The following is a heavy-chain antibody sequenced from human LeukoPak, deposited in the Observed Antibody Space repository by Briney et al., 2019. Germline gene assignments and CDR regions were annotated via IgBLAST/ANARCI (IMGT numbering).Heavy chain of an antibody. V-gene: IGHV3-48*02. J-gene: IGHJ4*02. D-gene: IGHD1-26*01. CDR1: GFTFSSYS. CDR2: ITASGTAM. CDR3: ASSGSYRFDY. Sequence: GGSLRLSCAASGFTFSSYSMDWVRQAPGKGLEWVSHITASGTAMFYADSVKGRFTISRDNAKNSLYLHMNSLRDEDTAVYYCASSGSYRFDYWGQGTLVTVSS.